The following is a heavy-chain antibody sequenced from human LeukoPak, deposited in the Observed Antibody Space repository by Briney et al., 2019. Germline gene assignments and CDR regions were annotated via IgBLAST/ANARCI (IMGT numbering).Heavy chain of an antibody. CDR3: AKTMSPYYDFWSGYQNFDY. D-gene: IGHD3-3*01. Sequence: GGSLRLSCAASGFTFSSYAMSWVRQAPGKGLEWVSAISGSGGSTYYADSVKGRFTISRDNSKNTLYLQMNSLRAEDTAVYYCAKTMSPYYDFWSGYQNFDYWGQGTLVTVSS. V-gene: IGHV3-23*01. CDR1: GFTFSSYA. CDR2: ISGSGGST. J-gene: IGHJ4*02.